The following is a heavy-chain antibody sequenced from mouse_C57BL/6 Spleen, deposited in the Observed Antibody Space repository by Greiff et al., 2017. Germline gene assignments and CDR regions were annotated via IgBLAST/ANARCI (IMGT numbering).Heavy chain of an antibody. D-gene: IGHD1-1*01. CDR2: IDPSDSYT. CDR1: GYTFTSYW. V-gene: IGHV1-69*01. J-gene: IGHJ4*01. Sequence: QVQLQQPGAELVMPGASVKLSCKASGYTFTSYWMHWVKQRPGQGLEWIGEIDPSDSYTNSNQKFKGKSTLTVDKSSSTAYMQLSSLTSEDSAVYYCARSDTTVVDAMDYWGQGTSVTVSS. CDR3: ARSDTTVVDAMDY.